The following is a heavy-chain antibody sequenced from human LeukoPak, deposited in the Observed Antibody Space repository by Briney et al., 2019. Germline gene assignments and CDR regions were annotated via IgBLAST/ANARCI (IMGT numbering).Heavy chain of an antibody. CDR1: GYTFANYW. CDR2: TYPLNSDT. D-gene: IGHD3-10*01. J-gene: IGHJ4*02. CDR3: ARHRGGVRPPDY. Sequence: GESLKISCKGSGYTFANYWIGWVRQMPGKGLEWMGITYPLNSDTRYSPSFQGQVTISADKSISTAYLQWSSLKACDTAMYYCARHRGGVRPPDYWGQGTLVSVSS. V-gene: IGHV5-51*01.